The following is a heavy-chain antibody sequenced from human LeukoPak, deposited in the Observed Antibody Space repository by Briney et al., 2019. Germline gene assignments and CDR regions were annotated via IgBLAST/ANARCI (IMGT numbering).Heavy chain of an antibody. V-gene: IGHV1-2*02. CDR1: GYTFTGYY. D-gene: IGHD3-22*01. J-gene: IGHJ5*02. CDR3: ARGNKYYYDSSGYYH. Sequence: ASVKVSCKASGYTFTGYYMHWVRQAPGQGLEWMGWINPNSGGTNYAQKFQGRVTMTRDTSISTAYMELSRLRSEDTAVYYCARGNKYYYDSSGYYHWGQGTLVTVSS. CDR2: INPNSGGT.